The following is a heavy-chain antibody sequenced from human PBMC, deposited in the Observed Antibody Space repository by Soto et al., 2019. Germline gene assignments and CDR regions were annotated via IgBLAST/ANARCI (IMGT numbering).Heavy chain of an antibody. CDR1: GFSLSTSGMS. V-gene: IGHV2-70*01. J-gene: IGHJ4*02. D-gene: IGHD6-19*01. CDR3: ARGSGWYLEY. CDR2: IDWDDDK. Sequence: GSGPTRVNPTQALRLTCTFAGFSLSTSGMSVSWIRQPPGKALEWLALIDWDDDKYYSTSLKTRLTNSKDTSKNEVVLKMTNMDPVDTATYYCARGSGWYLEYWGQGTPVTVSS.